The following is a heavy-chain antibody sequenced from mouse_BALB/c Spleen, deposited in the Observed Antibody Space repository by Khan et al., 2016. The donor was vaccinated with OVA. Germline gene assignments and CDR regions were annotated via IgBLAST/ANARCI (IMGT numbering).Heavy chain of an antibody. Sequence: EVELVESGGDLVQPGGSRKLSCAASGFTFSSYGMHWVRQAPEKGLEWVAYISGDSNTIYYADTVKGRFTISRDNPRNTLFLQMTSLMSEDTAMYYCATSYFYGYYFDYWGPSTTLTVSS. CDR2: ISGDSNTI. J-gene: IGHJ2*01. CDR3: ATSYFYGYYFDY. CDR1: GFTFSSYG. V-gene: IGHV5-17*02. D-gene: IGHD1-1*01.